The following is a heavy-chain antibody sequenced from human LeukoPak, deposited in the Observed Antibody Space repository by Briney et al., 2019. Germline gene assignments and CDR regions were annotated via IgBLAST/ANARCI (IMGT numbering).Heavy chain of an antibody. CDR1: GFIVSSNY. CDR3: ARLGYYDALTDILDDF. V-gene: IGHV3-53*01. CDR2: IYSGGST. D-gene: IGHD3-9*01. Sequence: PGGSLRLSCAASGFIVSSNYMSWVRQAPGKGLEGGSIIYSGGSTYYADSVKGRFTISRDISKNTLHLQMNSLRAEDTAVYYCARLGYYDALTDILDDFWGQGTQVTVSS. J-gene: IGHJ4*02.